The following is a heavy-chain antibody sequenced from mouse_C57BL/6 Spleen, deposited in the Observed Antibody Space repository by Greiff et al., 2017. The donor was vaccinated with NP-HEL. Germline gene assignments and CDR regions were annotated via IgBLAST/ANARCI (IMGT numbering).Heavy chain of an antibody. CDR3: ARGTGDWYFDV. J-gene: IGHJ1*03. CDR2: INPRSGNT. D-gene: IGHD4-1*01. Sequence: QVQLQQSGAELARPGASVKLSCKASGYTFTSYGISWVKQRTGQGLEWIGEINPRSGNTYYNEKFKGKATLTADKSSSTAYMELRSLTSEDSAVYFCARGTGDWYFDVWGTGTTVTVSS. CDR1: GYTFTSYG. V-gene: IGHV1-81*01.